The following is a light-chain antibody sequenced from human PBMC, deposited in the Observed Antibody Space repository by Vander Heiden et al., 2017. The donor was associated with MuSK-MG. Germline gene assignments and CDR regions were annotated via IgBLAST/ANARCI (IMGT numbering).Light chain of an antibody. J-gene: IGKJ4*01. CDR1: QSISSY. CDR3: QQSESTPLS. Sequence: DIQLTQSPSSLSASVGDRVTITCRASQSISSYLNWYQQKPGKAPKLLIYAASSLQSGVPSRFSATGSGTDFTLTISRLQPEDFATYYCQQSESTPLSFGGGTKVEIK. CDR2: AAS. V-gene: IGKV1-39*01.